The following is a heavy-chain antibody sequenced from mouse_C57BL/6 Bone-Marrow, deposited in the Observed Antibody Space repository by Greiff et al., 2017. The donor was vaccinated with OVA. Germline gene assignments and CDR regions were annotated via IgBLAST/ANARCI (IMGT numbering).Heavy chain of an antibody. Sequence: VQRVESGAELARPGASVKMSCKASGYTFTSYTMHWVKQRPGQGLEWIGYINPSSGYTKYNQKFKDKATLTADKSSSTAYMQLSSLTSEDSAVYYCARMRIYYGDFDYWGQGTTLTVSS. D-gene: IGHD2-1*01. J-gene: IGHJ2*01. V-gene: IGHV1-4*01. CDR3: ARMRIYYGDFDY. CDR2: INPSSGYT. CDR1: GYTFTSYT.